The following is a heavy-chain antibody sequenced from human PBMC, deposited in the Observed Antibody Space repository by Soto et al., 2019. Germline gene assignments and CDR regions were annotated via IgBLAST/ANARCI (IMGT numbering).Heavy chain of an antibody. V-gene: IGHV1-69*02. CDR2: IIPILGIA. Sequence: QVQLVQSGAAVKKPGSSVKVSCKASGGTFSSYTISWVRQAPGQGLEWMGRIIPILGIANYAQKFQGRVTITADKSTSTAYMELSSLRSEDTAVYYCARGYYDYVWGSYGGFDYWGQGTLVTVSS. D-gene: IGHD3-16*01. CDR1: GGTFSSYT. CDR3: ARGYYDYVWGSYGGFDY. J-gene: IGHJ4*02.